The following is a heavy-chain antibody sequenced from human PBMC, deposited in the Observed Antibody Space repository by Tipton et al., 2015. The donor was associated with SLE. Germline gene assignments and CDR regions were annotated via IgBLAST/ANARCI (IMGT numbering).Heavy chain of an antibody. D-gene: IGHD6-13*01. CDR2: ISWNSGSI. CDR1: GFTFDDYA. V-gene: IGHV3-9*01. J-gene: IGHJ4*02. Sequence: SLRLSCAASGFTFDDYAMHWVRQGPGKGLEWVSGISWNSGSIGYADSVKGRFTISRDNAKNSLYLQMNSLRAEDTAVYYCANGYSSSWYYFDYWGQGTLVTVSS. CDR3: ANGYSSSWYYFDY.